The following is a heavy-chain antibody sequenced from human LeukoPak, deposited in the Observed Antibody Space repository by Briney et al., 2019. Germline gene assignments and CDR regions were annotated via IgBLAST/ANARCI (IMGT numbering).Heavy chain of an antibody. J-gene: IGHJ5*02. V-gene: IGHV4-34*01. Sequence: SETLSLTCTVSGGSISSYYWSWVRQPAGKGLEWIGEINHSGSTNYNPSLKSRVTISVDTSKNQFSLKLSSVTAADTAVYYCARVAGYCSGGSCRTRFDPWGQGTLVTVSS. CDR1: GGSISSYY. CDR2: INHSGST. CDR3: ARVAGYCSGGSCRTRFDP. D-gene: IGHD2-15*01.